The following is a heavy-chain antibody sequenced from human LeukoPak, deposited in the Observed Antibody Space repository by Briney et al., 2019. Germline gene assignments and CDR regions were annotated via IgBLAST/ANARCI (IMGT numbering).Heavy chain of an antibody. Sequence: PSETLSLTCTVSGGSISSSSYYWGWIRQPPGKGLEWIGSIYYRGSTYYNPSLRSRLTFSLDTSKSQFSLKLSSVTAADTAVYYCARVGNPDAFDIWGQGTMVTVSS. CDR2: IYYRGST. D-gene: IGHD4-23*01. CDR3: ARVGNPDAFDI. CDR1: GGSISSSSYY. J-gene: IGHJ3*02. V-gene: IGHV4-39*07.